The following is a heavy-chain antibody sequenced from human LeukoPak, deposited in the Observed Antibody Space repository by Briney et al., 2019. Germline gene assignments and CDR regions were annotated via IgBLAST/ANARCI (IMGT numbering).Heavy chain of an antibody. J-gene: IGHJ4*02. CDR1: GGTFSSYA. V-gene: IGHV1-69*13. CDR2: IIPIFGTA. CDR3: ASLGARYDSSGYYHRAFDY. Sequence: ASVKVSCKASGGTFSSYAISWVRQAPGQGLEWMGGIIPIFGTANYAQKFQGRVTITADESTSTVYMELSSLRSEDTAVYYCASLGARYDSSGYYHRAFDYWGQGTLVTVSS. D-gene: IGHD3-22*01.